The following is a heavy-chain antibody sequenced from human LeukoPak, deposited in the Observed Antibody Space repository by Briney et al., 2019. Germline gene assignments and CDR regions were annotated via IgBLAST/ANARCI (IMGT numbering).Heavy chain of an antibody. CDR2: IKQDGSEK. D-gene: IGHD2-15*01. Sequence: GGSLRLSCAASGFTFSSFWMTWVRQAPGKGLEWVANIKQDGSEKYYVDSVKGRFTISRDNAKNSLYLQMNSLRAEDTAVYYCARRYCSGGTCYSWFDYWGQGALVTVSS. CDR3: ARRYCSGGTCYSWFDY. J-gene: IGHJ4*02. CDR1: GFTFSSFW. V-gene: IGHV3-7*01.